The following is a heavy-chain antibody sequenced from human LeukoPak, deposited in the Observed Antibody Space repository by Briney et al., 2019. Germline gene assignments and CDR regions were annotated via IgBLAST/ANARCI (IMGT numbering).Heavy chain of an antibody. CDR1: GGTFSSYA. J-gene: IGHJ1*01. Sequence: SVKVSCKAPGGTFSSYAISWVRQAPGQGLEWMGGVIPIFGTANYAQKFQGRVTITAAESTSTASMELSRLRSEDTAVYYCARWEDYYDSSGYYPSAEYFQHWGQGTLVTVSS. CDR3: ARWEDYYDSSGYYPSAEYFQH. V-gene: IGHV1-69*01. D-gene: IGHD3-22*01. CDR2: VIPIFGTA.